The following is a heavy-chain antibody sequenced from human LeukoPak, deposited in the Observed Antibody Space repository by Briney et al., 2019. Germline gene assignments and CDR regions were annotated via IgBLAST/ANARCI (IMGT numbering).Heavy chain of an antibody. CDR2: IYYSGST. CDR1: GGSISSYY. J-gene: IGHJ4*02. Sequence: SETLSLTCTASGGSISSYYWSWIRQPPGKGLEWIGYIYYSGSTNYNPSLKSRVTISVDTSKNQFSLKLSSVTAADTAVYYCARASYDFWSGSLKYFDYWGQGTLVTVSS. V-gene: IGHV4-59*01. CDR3: ARASYDFWSGSLKYFDY. D-gene: IGHD3-3*01.